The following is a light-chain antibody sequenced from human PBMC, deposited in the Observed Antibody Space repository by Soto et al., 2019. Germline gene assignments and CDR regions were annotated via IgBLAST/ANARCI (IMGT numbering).Light chain of an antibody. Sequence: SYELTQPPSVSVAPGQTARITCGGNNIGGKSVHWYQQKPGQAPVLVVYDDSDRPSGIPERFSGSNSVNTATLTISRVAAGDEADYYCQVWERGRGVFGTGTKVTVL. CDR3: QVWERGRGV. V-gene: IGLV3-21*02. CDR2: DDS. J-gene: IGLJ1*01. CDR1: NIGGKS.